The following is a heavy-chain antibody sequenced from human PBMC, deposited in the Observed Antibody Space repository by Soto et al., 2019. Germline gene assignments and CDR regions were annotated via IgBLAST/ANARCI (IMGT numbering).Heavy chain of an antibody. Sequence: QVQLVQSGTEVKKPGASVRVSCKASGYAFITYYIHWVRQAPGQGLEWVGVVNPNGGSTSYAQQFQGRITMTRDTATSTVYMEVSSLTSEDTALYYCARVESYFDSSGNARWYFDFWGQGTLVTVSS. J-gene: IGHJ4*02. CDR2: VNPNGGST. CDR3: ARVESYFDSSGNARWYFDF. CDR1: GYAFITYY. V-gene: IGHV1-46*01. D-gene: IGHD3-22*01.